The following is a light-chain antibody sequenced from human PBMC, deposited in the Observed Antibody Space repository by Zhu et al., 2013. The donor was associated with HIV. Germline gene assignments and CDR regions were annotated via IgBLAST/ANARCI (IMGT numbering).Light chain of an antibody. CDR1: SLRIYY. CDR3: NSRTGSGSIIV. Sequence: SSELTQDPVVSVALGQTVRITCQGDSLRIYYANWYQQRPGQAPLLVLFGKNSRPSGIPDRFSGSNSGNTASLTITGAQAEDEADYYCNSRTGSGSIIVFGGGTKLTVL. J-gene: IGLJ2*01. CDR2: GKN. V-gene: IGLV3-19*01.